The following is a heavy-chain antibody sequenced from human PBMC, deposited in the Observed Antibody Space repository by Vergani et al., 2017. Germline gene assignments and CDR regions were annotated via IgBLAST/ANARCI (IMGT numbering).Heavy chain of an antibody. V-gene: IGHV3-9*01. CDR1: GFTFDDYA. Sequence: EVQLVESGGGLVQPGRSLRLSCAASGFTFDDYAMHWVRQAPGKGLEWVSGISWNSGSIGYADSVKGRFTISRDNAKNSLYLQMNSLRAEDTALYYCAKEATPWVIVVVPAAPPVLSDAFDIWGQGTMVTVSS. CDR3: AKEATPWVIVVVPAAPPVLSDAFDI. J-gene: IGHJ3*02. CDR2: ISWNSGSI. D-gene: IGHD2-2*01.